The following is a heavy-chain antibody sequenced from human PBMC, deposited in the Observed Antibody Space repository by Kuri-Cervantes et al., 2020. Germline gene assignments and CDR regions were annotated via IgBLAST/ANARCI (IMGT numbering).Heavy chain of an antibody. V-gene: IGHV1-8*02. D-gene: IGHD1-1*01. CDR1: GYTFTNSD. J-gene: IGHJ4*02. CDR3: YIRVRVTSDWNGDY. Sequence: ASVKVSCKASGYTFTNSDINWVRQATGQGLEWMGWMNPNSGNTGYAQKFQGRVTMTSNTSIRTAYMELSSLRYEDTAVYYCYIRVRVTSDWNGDYWGQGTLVTVSS. CDR2: MNPNSGNT.